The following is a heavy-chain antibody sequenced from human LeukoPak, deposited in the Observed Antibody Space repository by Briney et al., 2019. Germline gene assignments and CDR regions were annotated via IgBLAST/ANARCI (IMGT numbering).Heavy chain of an antibody. D-gene: IGHD3-10*01. Sequence: SETLSLTCAVYGGSFSGYYWSWIRQPPGKGLEWIGEINHSGSTNYNPSLKSRVTISVDTSKNQFSLKLSSVTAADTAVYYCARELLWFGEFGGVFDYWGQGTLVTVSS. J-gene: IGHJ4*02. CDR3: ARELLWFGEFGGVFDY. CDR1: GGSFSGYY. V-gene: IGHV4-34*01. CDR2: INHSGST.